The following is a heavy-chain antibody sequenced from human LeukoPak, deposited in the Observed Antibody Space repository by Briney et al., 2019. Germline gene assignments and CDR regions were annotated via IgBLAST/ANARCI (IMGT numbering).Heavy chain of an antibody. CDR2: ISVSGGST. Sequence: GGSLRLSCAASGFTFSSQPMSWVRQTPGKGLEWVSGISVSGGSTNYADSVKGRFTISRDNSKNTLYLQMNSLRAEDTAVYYCARGITMIVVGEARSFDIWGQGTMVTVSS. CDR1: GFTFSSQP. D-gene: IGHD3-22*01. V-gene: IGHV3-23*01. CDR3: ARGITMIVVGEARSFDI. J-gene: IGHJ3*02.